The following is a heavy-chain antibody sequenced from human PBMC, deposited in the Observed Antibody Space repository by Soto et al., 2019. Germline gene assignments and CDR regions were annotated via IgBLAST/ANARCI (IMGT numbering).Heavy chain of an antibody. J-gene: IGHJ5*02. D-gene: IGHD2-15*01. CDR1: GGSISSSSYY. Sequence: SETLSLTCTVSGGSISSSSYYWGWIRQPPGKGLEWIGSICYSGSTYYNPSLKSRVTISVDTSKNQFSLKLSSLTAADTAVYYCARHDGVVVAAGAYNWFDPWGQGTLVTVSS. CDR3: ARHDGVVVAAGAYNWFDP. V-gene: IGHV4-39*01. CDR2: ICYSGST.